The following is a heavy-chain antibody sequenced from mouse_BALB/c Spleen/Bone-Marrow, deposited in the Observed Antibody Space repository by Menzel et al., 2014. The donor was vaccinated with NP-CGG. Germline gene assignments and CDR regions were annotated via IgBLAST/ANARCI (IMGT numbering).Heavy chain of an antibody. CDR3: ASRGEVRRHYYAMDY. CDR1: GYTFTDYV. V-gene: IGHV1-81*01. CDR2: IYPGSGST. D-gene: IGHD2-14*01. Sequence: VKLQESGPELVKPGASVKVSCKASGYTFTDYVISWVKPRTGQGLEWIGEIYPGSGSTYYNEKFKGKATLTADKSSNTAYMQLSSLTSEDSAVYFCASRGEVRRHYYAMDYWGQGTSVTVSS. J-gene: IGHJ4*01.